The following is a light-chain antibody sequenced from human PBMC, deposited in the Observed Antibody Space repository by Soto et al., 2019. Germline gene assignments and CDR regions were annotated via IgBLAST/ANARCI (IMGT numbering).Light chain of an antibody. CDR1: QSIRNY. V-gene: IGKV1-5*01. J-gene: IGKJ1*01. CDR2: GAY. Sequence: DIQMTQSPPTLSASVGDRVTITCRASQSIRNYLAWYQQMPGKAPKLLIYGAYNLQSGVPSRFSGSGSGTEFTLTISSLQPDDFATYFCQHHNSYSQTCGQGTKVEIK. CDR3: QHHNSYSQT.